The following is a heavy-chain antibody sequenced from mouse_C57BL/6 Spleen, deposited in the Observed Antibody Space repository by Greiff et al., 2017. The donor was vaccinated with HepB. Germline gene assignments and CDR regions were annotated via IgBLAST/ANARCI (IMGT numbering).Heavy chain of an antibody. CDR1: GYTFTSYW. D-gene: IGHD2-3*01. J-gene: IGHJ3*01. Sequence: QVQLQQPGAELVMPGASVKLSCKASGYTFTSYWMHWVKQRPGQGLEWIGEIDPSDSYTNYNQKFKGKSTLTVDKSSSTAYMQLISLTSEDSAVYYCARNGYSPWFAYWGQGTLVTVSA. CDR2: IDPSDSYT. CDR3: ARNGYSPWFAY. V-gene: IGHV1-69*01.